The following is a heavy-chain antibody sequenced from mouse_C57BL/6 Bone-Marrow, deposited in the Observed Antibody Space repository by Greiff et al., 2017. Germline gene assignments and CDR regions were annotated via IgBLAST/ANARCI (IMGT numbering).Heavy chain of an antibody. J-gene: IGHJ1*03. CDR1: GYTFTNYW. CDR3: ARWGNYYGSSFWYFDV. CDR2: IYPGGGYT. D-gene: IGHD1-1*01. V-gene: IGHV1-63*01. Sequence: QVQLQQSGAELVRPGTSVKMSCKASGYTFTNYWIGWAKQRPGHGLEWIGEIYPGGGYTNYNEKFKGKATLTADKSSSTAYMQFSSLTSEDSAIYYCARWGNYYGSSFWYFDVWGTGTTVTVSS.